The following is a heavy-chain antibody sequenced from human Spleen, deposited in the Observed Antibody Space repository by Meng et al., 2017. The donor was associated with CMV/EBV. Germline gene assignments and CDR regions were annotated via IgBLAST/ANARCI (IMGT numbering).Heavy chain of an antibody. V-gene: IGHV4-61*01. CDR3: ARATTTLTPYFDF. CDR1: GGSVYSGSYY. Sequence: GSGGSVYSGSYYWSWIRQPPGKGLEWIGYIYYSGTTNYNPSLKSRVTISVDTSKNQFSLKLSSVTAADTAVYYCARATTTLTPYFDFWGQGTLVTVSS. D-gene: IGHD4-11*01. J-gene: IGHJ4*02. CDR2: IYYSGTT.